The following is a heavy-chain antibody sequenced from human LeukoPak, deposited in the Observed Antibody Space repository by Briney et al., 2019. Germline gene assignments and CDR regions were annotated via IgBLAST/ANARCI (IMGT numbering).Heavy chain of an antibody. CDR2: IYHSGST. D-gene: IGHD4-17*01. CDR1: GYSISSGYY. J-gene: IGHJ4*02. Sequence: SETLSLTCTVSGYSISSGYYWGWIRQPPGKGLEWIGSIYHSGSTYYNPSLKSRVTMSVDTSKNQFSLKLSSVTAADTAVYYCARVGYGDYTYFDYWGQGTLVTVSS. CDR3: ARVGYGDYTYFDY. V-gene: IGHV4-38-2*02.